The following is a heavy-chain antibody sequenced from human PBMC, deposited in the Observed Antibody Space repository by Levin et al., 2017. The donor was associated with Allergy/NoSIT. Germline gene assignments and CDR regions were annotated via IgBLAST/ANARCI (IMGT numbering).Heavy chain of an antibody. CDR1: GGTFSSYA. V-gene: IGHV1-69*13. J-gene: IGHJ3*02. CDR2: IIPIFGTA. D-gene: IGHD3-10*01. Sequence: SVKVSCKASGGTFSSYAISWVRQAPGQGLEWMGGIIPIFGTANYAQKFQGRVTITADESTSTAYMELSSLRSEDTAVYYCVLMVRGACDACDSWGQGTMVTVSS. CDR3: VLMVRGACDACDS.